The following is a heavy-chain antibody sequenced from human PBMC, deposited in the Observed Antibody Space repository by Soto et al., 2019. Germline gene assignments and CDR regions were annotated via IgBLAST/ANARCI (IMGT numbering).Heavy chain of an antibody. J-gene: IGHJ6*01. Sequence: SETLSLTCTVSGGSVSSGSYYWSWIRQAPGKGLEWIGYIYYSGSTNYNPSLKSRVTISVDTSKNQFSLKLSSVTAADTAVYYCARALGYYYGMDVWGQGTTVTVSS. CDR1: GGSVSSGSYY. V-gene: IGHV4-61*01. CDR2: IYYSGST. CDR3: ARALGYYYGMDV. D-gene: IGHD7-27*01.